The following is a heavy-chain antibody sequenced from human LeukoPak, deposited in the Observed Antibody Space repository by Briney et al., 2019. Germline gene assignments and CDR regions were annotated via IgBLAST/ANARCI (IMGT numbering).Heavy chain of an antibody. Sequence: GASVKVSCKASGYTFTSYYMHWVRQAPGQGLEWMGIINPSGGSTSYAQKFQGRVTMTRDMSTSTVYMELSSLRSEDTAVYYCARETRYCSSTSCHTGFDYWGQGTLVTVSS. J-gene: IGHJ4*02. D-gene: IGHD2-2*02. CDR1: GYTFTSYY. V-gene: IGHV1-46*01. CDR3: ARETRYCSSTSCHTGFDY. CDR2: INPSGGST.